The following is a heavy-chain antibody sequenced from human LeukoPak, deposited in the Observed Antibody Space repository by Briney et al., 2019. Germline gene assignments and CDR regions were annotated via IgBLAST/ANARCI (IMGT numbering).Heavy chain of an antibody. V-gene: IGHV3-23*01. Sequence: GGSLRLSCAASGLTFRTYAMSWVRQAPGKGLEWVSSISDSGGYTFYADSVKGRFTISRDNSKNTVYLQMNSLRAEDTAVYYCAKDRCSNGIGCYYYYMDVWGKGTTVTISS. CDR1: GLTFRTYA. D-gene: IGHD2-8*01. J-gene: IGHJ6*03. CDR3: AKDRCSNGIGCYYYYMDV. CDR2: ISDSGGYT.